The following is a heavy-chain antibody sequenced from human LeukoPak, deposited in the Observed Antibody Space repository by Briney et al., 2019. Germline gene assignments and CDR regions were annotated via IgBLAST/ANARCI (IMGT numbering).Heavy chain of an antibody. CDR2: IIPILGIA. CDR1: GGTFSSYA. CDR3: ARDDGSRRESSWFDP. Sequence: SVKVSCKASGGTFSSYAISWVRQAPGQGLEWMGRIIPILGIANYAQKFQGRVTITADKSTSTAYMELSSLRSEDTAVYYCARDDGSRRESSWFDPWGQGTLVTVSS. J-gene: IGHJ5*02. D-gene: IGHD1-26*01. V-gene: IGHV1-69*04.